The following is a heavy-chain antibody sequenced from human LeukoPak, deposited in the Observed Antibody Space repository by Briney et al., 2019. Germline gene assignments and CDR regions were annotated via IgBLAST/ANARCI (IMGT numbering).Heavy chain of an antibody. J-gene: IGHJ2*01. CDR1: GGTFSSYA. CDR3: ARVPHPKITMIVVATVYWYFDL. V-gene: IGHV1-69*04. CDR2: IIPILGIA. Sequence: ASVKVSCKASGGTFSSYAISWVRQAPGQGLEWMGRIIPILGIANYAQKFQGRVTITADKSTSTAYMELSSLRSEDTAVYYCARVPHPKITMIVVATVYWYFDLWGRGTLVTVSS. D-gene: IGHD3-22*01.